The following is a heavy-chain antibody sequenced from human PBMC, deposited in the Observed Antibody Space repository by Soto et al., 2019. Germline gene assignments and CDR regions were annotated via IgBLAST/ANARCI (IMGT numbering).Heavy chain of an antibody. Sequence: PSETLSLTCTVSGGSINSDGYYWSWIRQHPGKGLEWIGYIHYSGNTYYNPSLKSRITISIDTSKNQFSLQLSSVTVADTAVYFCARYSRDRGGNFMRHPDAFDVWGQGTGVTVSS. CDR1: GGSINSDGYY. D-gene: IGHD2-15*01. J-gene: IGHJ3*01. CDR3: ARYSRDRGGNFMRHPDAFDV. CDR2: IHYSGNT. V-gene: IGHV4-31*03.